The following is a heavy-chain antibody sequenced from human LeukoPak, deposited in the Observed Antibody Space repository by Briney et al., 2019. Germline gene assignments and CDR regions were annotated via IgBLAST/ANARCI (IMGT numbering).Heavy chain of an antibody. D-gene: IGHD1-26*01. CDR3: TRGGGSYRNYFDY. CDR1: GGSISSGSYY. V-gene: IGHV4-61*02. J-gene: IGHJ4*02. CDR2: IYTSGST. Sequence: PSQTLSLTCTVSGGSISSGSYYWSWIRQPAGKGLEWIGRIYTSGSTNYNPSLKSRVTISVDTSKNQFSLKLSSVTAADTAVYYCTRGGGSYRNYFDYWGQGTLVTVSS.